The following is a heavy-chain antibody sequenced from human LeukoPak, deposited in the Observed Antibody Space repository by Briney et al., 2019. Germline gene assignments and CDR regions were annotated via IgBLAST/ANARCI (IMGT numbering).Heavy chain of an antibody. CDR1: GFTFSSYG. J-gene: IGHJ6*02. CDR3: AREPAVGATLYYYYGMDV. V-gene: IGHV3-33*01. CDR2: IWYDGSNK. Sequence: PGRSLRLSCAASGFTFSSYGMHWVRQAPGKGLEWVAVIWYDGSNKYYADSVKGRFTISRDNSKNTLYLQMNSLRAEDTAVYHCAREPAVGATLYYYYGMDVWGQGTTVTVSS. D-gene: IGHD1-26*01.